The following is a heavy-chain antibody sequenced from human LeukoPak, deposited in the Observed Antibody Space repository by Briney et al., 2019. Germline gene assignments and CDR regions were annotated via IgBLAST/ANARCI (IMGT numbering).Heavy chain of an antibody. D-gene: IGHD6-13*01. CDR2: IYPGDSDT. V-gene: IGHV5-51*01. CDR1: GYSFTSYW. CDR3: ARGKQQLVELDY. J-gene: IGHJ4*02. Sequence: GGSLKISCKGSGYSFTSYWIAWVRPMPRKGLEWMGIIYPGDSDTRYSPSFQGQVTISADKSISTTYLQWSSLKASDTALYYCARGKQQLVELDYWGQGTLVTVSS.